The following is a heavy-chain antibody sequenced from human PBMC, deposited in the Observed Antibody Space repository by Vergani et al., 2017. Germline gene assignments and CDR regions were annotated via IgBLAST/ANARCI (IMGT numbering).Heavy chain of an antibody. D-gene: IGHD5-12*01. J-gene: IGHJ4*02. V-gene: IGHV3-30-3*01. CDR1: GFTFSSYA. CDR3: AKDIPLYSGYDG. Sequence: QVQLVESGGGVVQPGRSLRLSCAASGFTFSSYAMHWVRQAPGKGLEWVAVISYDGSNKDYADSVKGRFTISRDNSKNSLYLQMNSLRAEDTALYYCAKDIPLYSGYDGWGQGTLVTVSS. CDR2: ISYDGSNK.